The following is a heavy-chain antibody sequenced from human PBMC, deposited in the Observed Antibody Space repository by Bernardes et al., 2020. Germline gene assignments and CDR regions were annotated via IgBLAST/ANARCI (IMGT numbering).Heavy chain of an antibody. J-gene: IGHJ4*02. CDR1: GFSFGSYG. CDR3: VRDLIGSVMPFDY. D-gene: IGHD2-2*01. Sequence: SLSLSCAASGFSFGSYGIHWVRQAPGKGLEWVAVIWDDGTNKYYADSVKGRFSLSRDNSKNTVYLQMNSLRVEDTAVYFCVRDLIGSVMPFDYWGQGTPVTVSS. V-gene: IGHV3-33*08. CDR2: IWDDGTNK.